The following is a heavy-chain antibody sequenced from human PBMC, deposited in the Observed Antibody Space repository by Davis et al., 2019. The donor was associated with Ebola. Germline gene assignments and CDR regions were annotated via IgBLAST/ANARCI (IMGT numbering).Heavy chain of an antibody. V-gene: IGHV2-26*01. CDR3: ARIRYSGSYYGAFDI. D-gene: IGHD1-26*01. J-gene: IGHJ3*02. CDR2: IFSNDEK. CDR1: GFSLSNARMG. Sequence: SGPTLVKPTETLTLTCTVSGFSLSNARMGVSWIRQPPGKALEWLAHIFSNDEKSHSTSLKSRLTISKDTSKSQVVLTMTNMDPVDTATYYCARIRYSGSYYGAFDIWGQGTMVTVSS.